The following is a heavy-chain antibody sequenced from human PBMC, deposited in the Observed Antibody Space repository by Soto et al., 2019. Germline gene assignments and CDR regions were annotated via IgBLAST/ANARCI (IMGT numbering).Heavy chain of an antibody. CDR2: IYYSGGT. CDR3: ERLVGSYFLCGYGYAH. Sequence: PPETLPVTCTVTGGSLSSYYWSWIRQPPGKGMEWIGYIYYSGGTNYNPSLKSRVTISLDTSKKQFSLKQNFVTATDTAVYYCERLVGSYFLCGYGYAHWGQGTMVTVSS. D-gene: IGHD5-18*01. CDR1: GGSLSSYY. J-gene: IGHJ4*02. V-gene: IGHV4-59*01.